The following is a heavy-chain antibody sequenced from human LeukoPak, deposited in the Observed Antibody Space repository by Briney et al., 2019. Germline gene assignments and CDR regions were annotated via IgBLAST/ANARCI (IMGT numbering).Heavy chain of an antibody. CDR2: ISGSGNTI. CDR3: ARDRSGGTYYYDSSGYSF. CDR1: GFTFSDYY. V-gene: IGHV3-11*01. J-gene: IGHJ4*02. Sequence: EGSLRLSCAASGFTFSDYYMSWIRQAPGKGLEWVSSISGSGNTIYYADSAMGRFTISRDNAKNSLYLLMNSLTAEDTAVYYCARDRSGGTYYYDSSGYSFWGQGTLVTVSS. D-gene: IGHD3-22*01.